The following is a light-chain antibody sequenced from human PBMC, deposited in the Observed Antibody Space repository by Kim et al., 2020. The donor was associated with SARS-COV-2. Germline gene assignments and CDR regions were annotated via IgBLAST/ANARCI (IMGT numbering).Light chain of an antibody. CDR1: QSISSW. J-gene: IGKJ2*01. CDR3: QQYNSYPYT. Sequence: SASVGDRVTITGRASQSISSWLAWYQQKPGKAPKLLIYKASSLESGVPSRLSGSGAGTEFTLTISSLQPDDFATYYCQQYNSYPYTFGQGTKLEI. V-gene: IGKV1-5*03. CDR2: KAS.